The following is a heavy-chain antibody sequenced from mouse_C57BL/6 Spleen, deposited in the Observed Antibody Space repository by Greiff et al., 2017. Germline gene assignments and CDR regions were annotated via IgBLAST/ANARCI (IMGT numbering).Heavy chain of an antibody. V-gene: IGHV1-55*01. J-gene: IGHJ4*01. CDR2: IYPGSGST. CDR1: GYTFTSYW. D-gene: IGHD2-4*01. CDR3: ARVDYDYDSAMDY. Sequence: QVQLQQPGAKLVKPGASVKMSCKASGYTFTSYWITWVKQRPGQGLEWIGDIYPGSGSTNYNEKFKSKATLTVDTSSSTAYMQLSSLTSEDSAVYYCARVDYDYDSAMDYWGQGTSVTVSS.